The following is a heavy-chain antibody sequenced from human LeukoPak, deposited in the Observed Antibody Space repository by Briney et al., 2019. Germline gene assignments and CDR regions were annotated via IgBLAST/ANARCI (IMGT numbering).Heavy chain of an antibody. V-gene: IGHV3-21*01. CDR3: ARDNDNSNYGLALYYYYYMDV. Sequence: PGGSLRLSCVASGLTFSNSAMTWVRQGPGKGLEWVSSISSSSSYIYYADSVKGRFTISRDNAKNSLYLQMNSLRAEDTAVYYCARDNDNSNYGLALYYYYYMDVWGKGTTVTVSS. J-gene: IGHJ6*03. CDR2: ISSSSSYI. D-gene: IGHD4-11*01. CDR1: GLTFSNSA.